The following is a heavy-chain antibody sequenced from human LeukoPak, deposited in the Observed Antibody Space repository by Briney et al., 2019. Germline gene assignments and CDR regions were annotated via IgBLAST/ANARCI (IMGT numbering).Heavy chain of an antibody. CDR2: IYSGGST. D-gene: IGHD1-26*01. J-gene: IGHJ4*02. V-gene: IGHV3-66*02. CDR1: GFTVSSNY. Sequence: PGGSLRLSCAASGFTVSSNYMSWVRQAPGKGLEWVSVIYSGGSTYYADSVEGRFTISRDNPKNTLYLQMNSLRAEDTAVYYCARVRDIVGAPDFDYWGQGTLVTVSS. CDR3: ARVRDIVGAPDFDY.